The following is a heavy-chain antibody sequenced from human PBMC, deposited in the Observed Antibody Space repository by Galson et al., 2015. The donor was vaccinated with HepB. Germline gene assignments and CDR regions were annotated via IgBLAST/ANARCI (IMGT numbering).Heavy chain of an antibody. D-gene: IGHD2-15*01. V-gene: IGHV1-2*02. CDR3: ARPDSYTSYYYMEV. CDR2: IDPNSGRT. Sequence: SVKVSCKASGYTFTAYYIHWVRQAPGQGLEWMGFIDPNSGRTSYAQKFQGRVTMTSDASISTAYMELASLRSDDTAMYYCARPDSYTSYYYMEVWGTGTTVTVSS. J-gene: IGHJ6*03. CDR1: GYTFTAYY.